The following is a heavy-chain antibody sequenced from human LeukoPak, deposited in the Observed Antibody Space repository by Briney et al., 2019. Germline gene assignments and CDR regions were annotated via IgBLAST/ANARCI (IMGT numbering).Heavy chain of an antibody. J-gene: IGHJ4*02. Sequence: GGSLRLSYAASGFTFSSYAMNWVRQAPGKGLEWVSGISNSGGSTYYADSVKGRFTISRDNSKNTLYLQMNSLRAEDTAVYYCAKETGSSFDYWGQGTLVTVSS. CDR1: GFTFSSYA. D-gene: IGHD6-6*01. V-gene: IGHV3-23*01. CDR3: AKETGSSFDY. CDR2: ISNSGGST.